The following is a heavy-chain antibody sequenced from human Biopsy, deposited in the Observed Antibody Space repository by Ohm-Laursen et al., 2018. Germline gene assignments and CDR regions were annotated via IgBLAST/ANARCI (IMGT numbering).Heavy chain of an antibody. D-gene: IGHD6-19*01. CDR3: VRLEAGLFDAFDI. V-gene: IGHV3-48*03. Sequence: SLRLSCAASGFTFSTYEMNWVRQVPGKGLEWISFISHSSGPTNYADSVRGRFTISRDNAKNALYLQMNSLRVEDTAFYYCVRLEAGLFDAFDIWGHGTTVTVSS. CDR1: GFTFSTYE. J-gene: IGHJ3*02. CDR2: ISHSSGPT.